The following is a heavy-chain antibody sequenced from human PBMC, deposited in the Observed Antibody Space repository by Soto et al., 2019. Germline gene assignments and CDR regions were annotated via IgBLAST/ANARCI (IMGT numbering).Heavy chain of an antibody. CDR3: AREGPAPYYYYGMDV. Sequence: QVQLVQSGAEVKKPGASVKVSCKASGYTFTNYGFSWVRQAPGQGLEWMGWISGYNGNTKYVEKFQGRVTMTTDTSTSAVHVELRSLRSDDTAVYYCAREGPAPYYYYGMDVWGQGTAVTVSS. CDR1: GYTFTNYG. CDR2: ISGYNGNT. V-gene: IGHV1-18*01. J-gene: IGHJ6*02.